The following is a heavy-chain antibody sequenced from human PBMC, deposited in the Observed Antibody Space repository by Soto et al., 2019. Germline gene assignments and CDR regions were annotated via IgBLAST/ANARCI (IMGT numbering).Heavy chain of an antibody. D-gene: IGHD3-22*01. CDR3: AKDTYYHDSSGYYVFDY. J-gene: IGHJ4*02. Sequence: GGSLRLSCAASGLTFSSMNWVRQAPGKGLEWVAAISYAGSNKNYADSVKGRFTISRDNSKNTLYLQMDSLRDEDTAVYYCAKDTYYHDSSGYYVFDYWGQGTLVTVSS. CDR2: ISYAGSNK. CDR1: GLTFSS. V-gene: IGHV3-30*18.